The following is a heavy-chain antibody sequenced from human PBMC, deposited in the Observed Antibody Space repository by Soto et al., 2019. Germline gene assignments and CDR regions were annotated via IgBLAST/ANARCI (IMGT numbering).Heavy chain of an antibody. Sequence: SETLSLTCAVYAGSFSHYYWNWIRQSPGKGLEWIGKIKHSGSSNYNPSLRSRVSISEDSSNKQFFLNLNSVTAADTAVYYCARHGGYYFDYWGQGAPVTVSS. D-gene: IGHD3-10*01. V-gene: IGHV4-34*01. CDR1: AGSFSHYY. CDR3: ARHGGYYFDY. CDR2: IKHSGSS. J-gene: IGHJ4*02.